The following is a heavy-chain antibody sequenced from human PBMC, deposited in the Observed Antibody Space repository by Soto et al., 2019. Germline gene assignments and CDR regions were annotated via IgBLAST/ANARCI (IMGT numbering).Heavy chain of an antibody. V-gene: IGHV3-53*02. Sequence: EVQLVETGGGLIQPGGSVRLSCAVSGLTVSSKYMSWVRQAPGKGLEWVAIIYSAGSTYYADSVKGRFTISRDNSKNTVYLQMNSLRADDTAVYYCARVFTDTAKVFDYWGQGTLVTVSS. CDR2: IYSAGST. CDR1: GLTVSSKY. CDR3: ARVFTDTAKVFDY. D-gene: IGHD5-18*01. J-gene: IGHJ4*02.